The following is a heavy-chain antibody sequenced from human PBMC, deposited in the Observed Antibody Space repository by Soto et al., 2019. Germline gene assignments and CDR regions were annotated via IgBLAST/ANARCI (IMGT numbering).Heavy chain of an antibody. CDR3: ARDLGGPEY. J-gene: IGHJ4*02. Sequence: PVGSLRLSCASSVFSLSPYWMHWVRQFPGRGLEWVARLSSDGFGAAYADSVKGRFFISRDIARNTLSLQMNSLRADDTAVYYCARDLGGPEYWGRGTSVIVS. CDR1: VFSLSPYW. V-gene: IGHV3-74*03. CDR2: LSSDGFGA. D-gene: IGHD3-16*01.